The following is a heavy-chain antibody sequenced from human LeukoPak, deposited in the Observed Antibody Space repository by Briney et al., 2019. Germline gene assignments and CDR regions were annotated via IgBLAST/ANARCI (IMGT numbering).Heavy chain of an antibody. CDR3: ARGRSIDY. CDR1: GYSLTNYY. J-gene: IGHJ4*02. CDR2: INPSGGST. V-gene: IGHV1-46*01. Sequence: ASVKVSCKAFGYSLTNYYVHWVRQAPGQGLEWMGEINPSGGSTSYAQKFQGRITVTRDTSTSTAYMELRSLRSDDTAVYYCARGRSIDYWGQGTLVTVSS.